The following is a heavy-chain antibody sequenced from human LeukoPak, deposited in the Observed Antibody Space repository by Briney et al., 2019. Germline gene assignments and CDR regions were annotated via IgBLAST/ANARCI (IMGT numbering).Heavy chain of an antibody. CDR3: ARDPPREYCSSTSCSGREDYYYYMDV. CDR2: IYTSGST. Sequence: SETLSLTCTVSGGAISSYYWSWIRQPAGKGLEWIGRIYTSGSTHYNPSLKSRVTMSVDTSKNQFSLKLSSVTAADTAVYYCARDPPREYCSSTSCSGREDYYYYMDVWGKGTTVTVSS. CDR1: GGAISSYY. V-gene: IGHV4-4*07. J-gene: IGHJ6*03. D-gene: IGHD2-2*01.